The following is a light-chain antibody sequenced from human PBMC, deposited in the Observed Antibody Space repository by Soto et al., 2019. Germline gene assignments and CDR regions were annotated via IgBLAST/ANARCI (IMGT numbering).Light chain of an antibody. CDR3: QQYFSTPLT. V-gene: IGKV4-1*01. Sequence: DIVMTQSPDSLAVSLGERATINCKSSQSVLYSSKNKNFLAWYQQKPGQPPKLPIYWASTRESGVPDRFSGGGSGTDFTLTISSLQAEDVAVYYCQQYFSTPLTFGGGTKVEIK. CDR1: QSVLYSSKNKNF. J-gene: IGKJ4*01. CDR2: WAS.